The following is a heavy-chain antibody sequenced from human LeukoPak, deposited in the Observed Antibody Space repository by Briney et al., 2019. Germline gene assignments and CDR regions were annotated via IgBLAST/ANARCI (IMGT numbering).Heavy chain of an antibody. Sequence: ASVKVSCKTSGYTFTGYYMHWVRQAPGQGREWMGWINPNSGGTNYAQKFQGRVTMPRDTSIRTAYLELSRLRSDDTAVYYCARDGVSYYVSSGYSSYYYYMDVWGKGTTVTVSS. D-gene: IGHD3-22*01. V-gene: IGHV1-2*02. CDR2: INPNSGGT. J-gene: IGHJ6*03. CDR1: GYTFTGYY. CDR3: ARDGVSYYVSSGYSSYYYYMDV.